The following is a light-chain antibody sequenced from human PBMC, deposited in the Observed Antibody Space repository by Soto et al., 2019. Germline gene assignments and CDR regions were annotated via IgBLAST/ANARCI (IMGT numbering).Light chain of an antibody. CDR1: QSVSSNY. CDR2: GAS. V-gene: IGKV3-20*01. J-gene: IGKJ4*01. CDR3: QQYGTSPALT. Sequence: DIVLTQSPVTLSLSPGERAPLSCRASQSVSSNYLAWYQHRPGQAPRLLIYGASSRATGIPDRFSGSGSGTDFTLTISRLEPEDFAVYYCQQYGTSPALTFGGGTKVDIK.